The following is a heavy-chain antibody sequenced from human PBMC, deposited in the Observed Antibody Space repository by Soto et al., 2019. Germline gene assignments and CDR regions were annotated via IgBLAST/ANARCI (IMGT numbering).Heavy chain of an antibody. V-gene: IGHV1-18*01. CDR3: ARDRKIAAAAGARYYYYGMDV. CDR2: ISAYNGNT. CDR1: GYTFTSYG. J-gene: IGHJ6*02. D-gene: IGHD6-13*01. Sequence: ASVKVSCKASGYTFTSYGISWVRQAPGQGLEWMGWISAYNGNTNYAQKLQGRVTMTTDTSTSTAYMELRSLGSDDTAVYYCARDRKIAAAAGARYYYYGMDVWGQGTTVTVSS.